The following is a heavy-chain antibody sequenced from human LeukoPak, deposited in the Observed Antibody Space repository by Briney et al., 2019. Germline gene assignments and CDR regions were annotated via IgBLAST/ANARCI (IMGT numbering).Heavy chain of an antibody. Sequence: PGGSLRLSCAASGFTFSDYYMSWIRQAPGKGLEWVSYISSSGSTIYYADSVKGRFTISRDNAKNSLYLQMNSLRAEDTAVYYCARLIVVVPAAISVYYFDYWGQGTLVTVSS. J-gene: IGHJ4*02. CDR1: GFTFSDYY. V-gene: IGHV3-11*01. D-gene: IGHD2-2*01. CDR3: ARLIVVVPAAISVYYFDY. CDR2: ISSSGSTI.